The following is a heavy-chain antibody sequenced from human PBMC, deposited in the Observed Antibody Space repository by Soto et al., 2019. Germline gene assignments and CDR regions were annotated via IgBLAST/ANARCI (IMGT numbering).Heavy chain of an antibody. J-gene: IGHJ4*02. CDR1: GFTFSSYA. Sequence: GGSLRLSCAASGFTFSSYAMSWVRQAPGKGLEWVSAISGSGGSTYYADSVKGRFTISRDNSKNTLYLQMNRLRAEDTAVYDCAKEDEEWELPTRAIDYWGQGTLVTVSS. V-gene: IGHV3-23*01. D-gene: IGHD1-26*01. CDR3: AKEDEEWELPTRAIDY. CDR2: ISGSGGST.